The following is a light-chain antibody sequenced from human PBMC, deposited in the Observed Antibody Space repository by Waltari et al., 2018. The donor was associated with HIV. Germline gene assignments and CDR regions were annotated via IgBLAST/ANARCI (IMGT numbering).Light chain of an antibody. CDR1: RSNIGSNF. Sequence: SVLTQPPSASGTPGQRVTISCSGSRSNIGSNFVYWYQQLPGMAPKLLIYRNNQRPSGVPDRFSGSKSVTSASLAISGLRSEDGADYYCAVWDDSLTGHVVFGGGTKLTVL. V-gene: IGLV1-47*01. CDR2: RNN. CDR3: AVWDDSLTGHVV. J-gene: IGLJ2*01.